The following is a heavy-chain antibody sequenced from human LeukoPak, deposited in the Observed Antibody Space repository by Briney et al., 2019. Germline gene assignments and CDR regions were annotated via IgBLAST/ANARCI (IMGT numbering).Heavy chain of an antibody. Sequence: SETLSLTCTLSAPSISSSSYYWGWIRQTPGRGLEGITSLDSDENTHYNAAAKAPVTITVDMSLNHFSLRLSSVTAADSGVYYCARQATEYVGGFWFDPWGQGTLVAVSS. D-gene: IGHD3-16*01. CDR1: APSISSSSYY. V-gene: IGHV4-39*01. CDR3: ARQATEYVGGFWFDP. CDR2: LDSDENT. J-gene: IGHJ5*02.